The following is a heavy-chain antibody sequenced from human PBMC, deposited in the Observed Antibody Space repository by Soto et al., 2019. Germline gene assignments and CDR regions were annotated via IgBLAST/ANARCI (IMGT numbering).Heavy chain of an antibody. CDR3: ARDMVRGVKYVY. J-gene: IGHJ4*02. D-gene: IGHD3-10*01. V-gene: IGHV1-2*02. Sequence: DSGKVCCKASGYTFTGYYMHWVRQAPGQGLEWMGWINPNSGGTNYAQKFHGRVTMTRDTSISTAYMELSRLRSDDTAVYYCARDMVRGVKYVYWGQGTLVTVSS. CDR1: GYTFTGYY. CDR2: INPNSGGT.